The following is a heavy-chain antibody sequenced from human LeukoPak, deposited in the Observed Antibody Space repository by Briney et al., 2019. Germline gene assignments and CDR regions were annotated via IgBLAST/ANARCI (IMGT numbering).Heavy chain of an antibody. J-gene: IGHJ6*03. V-gene: IGHV5-51*01. CDR3: ARHGGYDAHDYYYYYYMDV. D-gene: IGHD5-12*01. CDR2: IYPGDSDT. Sequence: GESLKISCKGSGYSFTSYWIGWVRQMPGKGLEWMGIIYPGDSDTRYSPSFQGQVTISADKSISTAYLQWSSLKASDTAMYYCARHGGYDAHDYYYYYYMDVWGKGTTVTVSS. CDR1: GYSFTSYW.